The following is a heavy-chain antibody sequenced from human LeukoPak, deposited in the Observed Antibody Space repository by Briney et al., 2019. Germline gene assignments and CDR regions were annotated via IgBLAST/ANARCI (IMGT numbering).Heavy chain of an antibody. J-gene: IGHJ4*02. D-gene: IGHD3-3*01. V-gene: IGHV4-4*02. CDR1: GGSISSSNW. Sequence: RPSGTLSLTCAVSGGSISSSNWWSWVRQPPGKGLEWIGEIYHSGSTNYNPSLKSRVTISVDKSKNQFSLKLSSVTAADTAVYYCAREVNYDFWSGYPNHYIAARPRYFDYWGQGTLVTVSS. CDR3: AREVNYDFWSGYPNHYIAARPRYFDY. CDR2: IYHSGST.